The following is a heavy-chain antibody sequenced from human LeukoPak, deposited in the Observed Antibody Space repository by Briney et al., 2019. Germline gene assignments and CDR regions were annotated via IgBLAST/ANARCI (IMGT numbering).Heavy chain of an antibody. Sequence: PGGSLRLSCAASGFTFGNYGMSWVRQAPGKGLEWVSGINWNGGSTGYADSVEGRFTIFRDNAKNSQYLQMNGLRVEDTALYYCARAQTYGDSRLLLDYWGQGTLVTVSS. D-gene: IGHD4-17*01. CDR1: GFTFGNYG. CDR2: INWNGGST. CDR3: ARAQTYGDSRLLLDY. J-gene: IGHJ4*02. V-gene: IGHV3-20*04.